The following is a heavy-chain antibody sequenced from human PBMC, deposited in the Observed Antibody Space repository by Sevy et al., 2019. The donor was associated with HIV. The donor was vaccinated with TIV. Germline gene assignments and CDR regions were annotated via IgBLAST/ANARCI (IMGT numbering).Heavy chain of an antibody. D-gene: IGHD6-13*01. J-gene: IGHJ6*02. CDR2: INPNSGGT. Sequence: ASVKVSCKASGYTFTGYYMHWVRQAPGQGLEWMGWINPNSGGTNYAQKFQGRVTMTRDTSIRTAYMELSRLRSDDTAVYYCARVAAENYYYGMDVWGQGTTVTVSS. V-gene: IGHV1-2*02. CDR1: GYTFTGYY. CDR3: ARVAAENYYYGMDV.